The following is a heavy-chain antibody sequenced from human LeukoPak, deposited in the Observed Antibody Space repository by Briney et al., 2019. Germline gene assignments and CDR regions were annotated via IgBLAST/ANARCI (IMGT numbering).Heavy chain of an antibody. V-gene: IGHV1-18*01. J-gene: IGHJ2*01. Sequence: ASVKVSCKASGYTFTSYGISWVRQAPGQGLEWMGWSSAYNGNTNYAQKIQGRVTMTTDTSTSTAYMELRSLRSDDTAVYYCARCEADSSGYYYWYFDLWGRGTLVTVSS. CDR2: SSAYNGNT. D-gene: IGHD3-22*01. CDR3: ARCEADSSGYYYWYFDL. CDR1: GYTFTSYG.